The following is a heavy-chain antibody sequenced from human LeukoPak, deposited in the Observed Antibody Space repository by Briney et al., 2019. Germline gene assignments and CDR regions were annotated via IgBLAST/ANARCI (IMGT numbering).Heavy chain of an antibody. Sequence: PGGSLRLSCAASGFTFSSYWMSWVRQAPGKGLEWVANIKQDGSEKYYVDSVKGRFSISRDNSKNTVYLQMNSLRAEDTAVYYCAKVSPTGRAFDCWGQGTLVTVSS. D-gene: IGHD1-1*01. CDR2: IKQDGSEK. J-gene: IGHJ4*02. CDR1: GFTFSSYW. CDR3: AKVSPTGRAFDC. V-gene: IGHV3-7*05.